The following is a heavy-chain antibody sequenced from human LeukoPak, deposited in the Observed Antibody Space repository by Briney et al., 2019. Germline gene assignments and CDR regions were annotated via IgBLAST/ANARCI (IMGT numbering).Heavy chain of an antibody. CDR3: ARDYCSGGSCYSSYYYYYGMDV. CDR1: GFTFSSYA. Sequence: GGSLRLSCAASGFTFSSYAMHWVRQAPGKGLEWVAVISYDGSNKYYADSVKGRFTISRDNSKNTLYLRMNSLRAEDTAVYYCARDYCSGGSCYSSYYYYYGMDVWGQGTTVTVSS. CDR2: ISYDGSNK. V-gene: IGHV3-30-3*01. J-gene: IGHJ6*02. D-gene: IGHD2-15*01.